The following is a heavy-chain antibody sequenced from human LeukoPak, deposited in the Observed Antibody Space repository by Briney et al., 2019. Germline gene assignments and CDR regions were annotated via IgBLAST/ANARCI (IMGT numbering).Heavy chain of an antibody. D-gene: IGHD3-3*01. CDR1: GYTFTNYG. CDR2: INPISGGT. CDR3: AREGETSLPTIFDVVTVFDF. V-gene: IGHV1-2*02. J-gene: IGHJ4*02. Sequence: ASVKVSCKASGYTFTNYGISWVRQAPGQGLEWMGWINPISGGTNYAQKFQGRVTMTRDTSITTAYMELNSLRSDDTAVYYCAREGETSLPTIFDVVTVFDFWGQGTLVSVSS.